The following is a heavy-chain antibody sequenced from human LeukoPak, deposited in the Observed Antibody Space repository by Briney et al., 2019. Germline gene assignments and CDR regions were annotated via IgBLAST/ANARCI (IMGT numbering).Heavy chain of an antibody. D-gene: IGHD5-12*01. CDR2: IYYTGST. CDR1: GGSISTYY. CDR3: ARGGSGYDWFDP. Sequence: SETLSLTCTVSGGSISTYYWSWIRQPPGKGLEWIGYIYYTGSTSYNPSLKSRVTMSLDASKNQFSLKLSSVTAADTAVYYCARGGSGYDWFDPWGQGTLVTVSS. J-gene: IGHJ5*02. V-gene: IGHV4-59*01.